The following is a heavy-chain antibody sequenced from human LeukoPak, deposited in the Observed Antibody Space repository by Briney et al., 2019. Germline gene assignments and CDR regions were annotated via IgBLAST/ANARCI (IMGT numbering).Heavy chain of an antibody. CDR1: GYTFTGYY. Sequence: GASVKVSCKASGYTFTGYYMHWVRQAPGQGLEWMGWINPNSGGANYAQKFQGRVTKTRDTSISTAYMELSSLRSEDTAVYYCATDHRPHTAMVHYYYYGMDVWGQGTTVTVSS. D-gene: IGHD5-18*01. CDR3: ATDHRPHTAMVHYYYYGMDV. CDR2: INPNSGGA. V-gene: IGHV1-2*02. J-gene: IGHJ6*02.